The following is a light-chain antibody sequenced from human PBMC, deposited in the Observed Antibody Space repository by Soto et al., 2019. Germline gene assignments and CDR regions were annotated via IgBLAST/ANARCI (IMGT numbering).Light chain of an antibody. CDR2: LGS. V-gene: IGKV2-28*01. Sequence: DIVMTQSPLSLSVTPGEPASISCTSSQSLLHSNGYNYLERYLQKPGQSPQLLVHLGSIRASGGPDRFSRSGSGTDFTLKISRVESEDVGVYNCMQTLQTPFTFGPGTKVDIK. CDR1: QSLLHSNGYNY. CDR3: MQTLQTPFT. J-gene: IGKJ3*01.